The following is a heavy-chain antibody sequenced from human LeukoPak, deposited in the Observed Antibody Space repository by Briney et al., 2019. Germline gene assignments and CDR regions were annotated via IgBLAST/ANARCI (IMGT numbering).Heavy chain of an antibody. D-gene: IGHD3-22*01. J-gene: IGHJ4*02. CDR2: ISFNGGST. CDR1: GFTFSNYA. Sequence: GGSLRLSCAASGFTFSNYAMHWVRQAPGKGLEYVSAISFNGGSTYYANSVKGRFTISRDNSKNTLYLQMGSLRAEDMAVYYCARRFSSSEFFSDYWGQGTLVTVSS. CDR3: ARRFSSSEFFSDY. V-gene: IGHV3-64*01.